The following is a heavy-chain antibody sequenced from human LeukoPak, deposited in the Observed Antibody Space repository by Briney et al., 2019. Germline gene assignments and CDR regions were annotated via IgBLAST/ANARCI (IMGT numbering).Heavy chain of an antibody. CDR3: ARALQMVLDY. D-gene: IGHD4-11*01. V-gene: IGHV4-38-2*02. J-gene: IGHJ4*02. CDR1: GYSISSGYY. CDR2: IYHSGVT. Sequence: PSETLSLTCTVSGYSISSGYYWGWIRQPPGKGLEWIGSIYHSGVTDYNPSLKSRVTISVDTSKNQFSLKLSSVTAADTAVYYCARALQMVLDYWGQGTLVTVSS.